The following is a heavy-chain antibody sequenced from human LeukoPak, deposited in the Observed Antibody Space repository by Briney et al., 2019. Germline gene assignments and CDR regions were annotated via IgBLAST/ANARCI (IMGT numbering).Heavy chain of an antibody. Sequence: PSETLSLTCTVSGYSISSGYYWGWIRQPPGKGLEWIGSIYHSGSTYYSPSLKSRVTMSVDTSKNQFSLRLTSVTAADTAVYYCARGGRVRGVIGPPFDYWGQGTLVIVSS. J-gene: IGHJ4*02. V-gene: IGHV4-38-2*02. CDR2: IYHSGST. CDR1: GYSISSGYY. D-gene: IGHD3-10*01. CDR3: ARGGRVRGVIGPPFDY.